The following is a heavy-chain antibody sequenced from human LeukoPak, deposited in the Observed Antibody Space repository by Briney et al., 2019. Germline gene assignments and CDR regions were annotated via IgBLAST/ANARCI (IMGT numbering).Heavy chain of an antibody. J-gene: IGHJ6*02. V-gene: IGHV3-7*01. D-gene: IGHD3-10*01. CDR1: GFTFSRHW. CDR2: IKQDGSEK. CDR3: ARSYYGSGTSYGMDV. Sequence: GRSLRLSCAVSGFTFSRHWMRWVRQAPGKGLDWLANIKQDGSEKYYVDSVEGRFTISRDNAKNSLYLQMNSLRAEDTAVYYCARSYYGSGTSYGMDVWGQGTTVTVSS.